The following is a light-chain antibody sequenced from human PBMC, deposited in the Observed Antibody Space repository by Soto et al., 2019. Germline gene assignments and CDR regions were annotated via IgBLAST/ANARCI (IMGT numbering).Light chain of an antibody. CDR2: GAS. J-gene: IGKJ1*01. Sequence: EIVMTQAPATLSLSPGGRATVSSRASQSVSSNLAWYQQKPGQATRLIIYGASIRANGIPARFSGSGSGTEFTLTISSLQSEDFAVYYCQHYNNWHPWTFGQGTKVDIK. V-gene: IGKV3-15*01. CDR3: QHYNNWHPWT. CDR1: QSVSSN.